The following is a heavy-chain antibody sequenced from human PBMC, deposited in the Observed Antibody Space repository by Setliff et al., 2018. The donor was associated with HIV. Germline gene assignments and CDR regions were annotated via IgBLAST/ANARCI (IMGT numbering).Heavy chain of an antibody. CDR1: GASISDGTFY. J-gene: IGHJ3*02. CDR3: ARPQETSVAATEI. CDR2: LYIRTGTT. V-gene: IGHV4-61*09. D-gene: IGHD2-15*01. Sequence: SETLSLTCTVSGASISDGTFYWSWIRQPAGKGLEWIGQLYIRTGTTNYSPSLKGRVTISLDTSNNQFSLSLSSVTASDTAVYFCARPQETSVAATEIWGQGTMVTVSS.